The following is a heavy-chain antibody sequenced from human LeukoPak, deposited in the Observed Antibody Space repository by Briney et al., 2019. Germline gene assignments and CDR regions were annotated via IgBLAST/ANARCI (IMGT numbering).Heavy chain of an antibody. CDR1: GFTFSSYG. CDR2: ISYDGSNK. Sequence: GGSLGLSCAASGFTFSSYGMHWVRQAPGKGLEWVAVISYDGSNKYYADSVKGRFTISRDNSKNTLYLQMNSLRAEDTAVYYCAFMITGTSFDYWGQGTLVTVSS. V-gene: IGHV3-30*03. D-gene: IGHD1-7*01. J-gene: IGHJ4*02. CDR3: AFMITGTSFDY.